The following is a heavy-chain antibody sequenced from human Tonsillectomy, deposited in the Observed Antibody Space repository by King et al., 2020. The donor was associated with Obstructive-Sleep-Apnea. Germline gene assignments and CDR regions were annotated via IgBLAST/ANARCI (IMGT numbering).Heavy chain of an antibody. Sequence: QLVQSGAEVKKPGASVKVSCKASGYTFTSYGISWVRQAPGQGLEWMGWISAYNGNTNYAQKLQGRVTMTTDTSTSTAYMELRRLRSYDTAVYYCARDLAAGGSWPPDWFDPWGQGTLVTVSS. CDR2: ISAYNGNT. D-gene: IGHD2-15*01. J-gene: IGHJ5*02. CDR3: ARDLAAGGSWPPDWFDP. CDR1: GYTFTSYG. V-gene: IGHV1-18*01.